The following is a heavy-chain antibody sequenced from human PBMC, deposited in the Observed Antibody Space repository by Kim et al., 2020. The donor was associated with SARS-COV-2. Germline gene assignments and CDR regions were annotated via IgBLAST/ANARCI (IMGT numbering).Heavy chain of an antibody. CDR2: IYYSGST. J-gene: IGHJ4*02. Sequence: SETLSLTCTVSGGSISSYYWSWIRQPPGKGLEWIGYIYYSGSTNYNPSLKSRVTISVDTSKNQFSLKLSSVTAADTAVYYCARSPNYDILSHYFDYLGQGTLVTVSS. V-gene: IGHV4-59*13. D-gene: IGHD3-9*01. CDR3: ARSPNYDILSHYFDY. CDR1: GGSISSYY.